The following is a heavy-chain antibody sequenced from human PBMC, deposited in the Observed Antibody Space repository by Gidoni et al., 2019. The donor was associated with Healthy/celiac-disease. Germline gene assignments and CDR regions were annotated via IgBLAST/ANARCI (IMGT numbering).Heavy chain of an antibody. V-gene: IGHV3-23*01. CDR3: AKYGPMTTVTTRQFLAYGMDV. CDR2: ISGSGGST. Sequence: EVQLLESGGGLVQPGGSLRLSCAASGFPFTSYAMSWVRQAPGKGLEWVSAISGSGGSTYYADSVKGRFTISRDNSKNTLYLQMNSLRAEDTAVYYCAKYGPMTTVTTRQFLAYGMDVWGQGTTVTVSS. CDR1: GFPFTSYA. J-gene: IGHJ6*02. D-gene: IGHD4-17*01.